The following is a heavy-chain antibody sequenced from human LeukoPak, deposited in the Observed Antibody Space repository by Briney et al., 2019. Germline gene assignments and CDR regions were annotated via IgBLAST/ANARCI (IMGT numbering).Heavy chain of an antibody. D-gene: IGHD3-22*01. Sequence: SETLSLTCTVSGGSISSSSYYWGWIRQPPGKGLEWIGSIYYSGSTYYNPSHKSRVTISVDTSKNQFSLKLSSVTAADTAVYYCARGKLYSDSSGYYYPPPYFFDYWGQGTLVTVSS. V-gene: IGHV4-39*07. CDR2: IYYSGST. CDR1: GGSISSSSYY. CDR3: ARGKLYSDSSGYYYPPPYFFDY. J-gene: IGHJ4*02.